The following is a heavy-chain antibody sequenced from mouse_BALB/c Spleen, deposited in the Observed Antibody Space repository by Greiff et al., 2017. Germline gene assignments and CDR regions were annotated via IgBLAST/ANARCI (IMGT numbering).Heavy chain of an antibody. D-gene: IGHD2-14*01. Sequence: VQLQQSGAELVKPGASVKLSCTASGFNIKDTYMHWVKQRPEQGLEWIGRIDPANGNTKYDPKFQGKATITADTSSNTAYLQLSSLTSEDTAVYYCARGYRYDDVHWFAYWGQGTLVTVSA. V-gene: IGHV14-3*02. J-gene: IGHJ3*01. CDR1: GFNIKDTY. CDR3: ARGYRYDDVHWFAY. CDR2: IDPANGNT.